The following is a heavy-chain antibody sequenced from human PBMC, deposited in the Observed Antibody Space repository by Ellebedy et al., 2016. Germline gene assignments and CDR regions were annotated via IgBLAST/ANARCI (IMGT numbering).Heavy chain of an antibody. V-gene: IGHV4-39*07. D-gene: IGHD6-6*01. J-gene: IGHJ4*02. CDR1: GGSISSSSYY. CDR3: ARDQGAALLDF. CDR2: IYYSGST. Sequence: SETLSLXXTVSGGSISSSSYYWGWIRQPPGKGLEWIGSIYYSGSTYYNPSLKSRVTISVDTSKNQFSLKLSSVTAADTAVYYCARDQGAALLDFWGQGTLVSVSS.